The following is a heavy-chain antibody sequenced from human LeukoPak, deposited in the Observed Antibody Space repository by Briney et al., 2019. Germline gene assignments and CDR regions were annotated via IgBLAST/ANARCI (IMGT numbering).Heavy chain of an antibody. V-gene: IGHV4-38-2*02. Sequence: SETLSLTCTVSGYSISSGYYWGWIRQPPGKGLEWIWSIYHSGSTYYNPSLKSRVIISVDTSMNHFSLKLTYVTAADTVVYYCVRHPALVPPDDWGQGTLVTVSS. CDR2: IYHSGST. CDR3: VRHPALVPPDD. CDR1: GYSISSGYY. J-gene: IGHJ4*02. D-gene: IGHD6-6*01.